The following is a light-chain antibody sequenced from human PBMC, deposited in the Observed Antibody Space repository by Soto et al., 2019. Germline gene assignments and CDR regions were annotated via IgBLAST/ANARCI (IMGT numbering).Light chain of an antibody. J-gene: IGKJ2*01. Sequence: EIVLTQSPGTLSLSPGERATLSCRASQSVSSNYLAWYQQKPGQAPRLLIYDASSRAAGIPDRFSGSGSGIDFTLTISRLEPEDFAVYYCQQYGRSPYTFGQGTKLEIK. V-gene: IGKV3-20*01. CDR1: QSVSSNY. CDR3: QQYGRSPYT. CDR2: DAS.